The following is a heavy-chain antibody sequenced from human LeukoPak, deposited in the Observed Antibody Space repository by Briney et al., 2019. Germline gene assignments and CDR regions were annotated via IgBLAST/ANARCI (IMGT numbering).Heavy chain of an antibody. CDR1: GYSISSGYY. CDR2: IYHSGST. CDR3: ASPPPSDIVVVPAAIGEYFQH. V-gene: IGHV4-38-2*01. J-gene: IGHJ1*01. Sequence: SETLSLTCAVSGYSISSGYYWGWIRQPPGKGLEWIGSIYHSGSTYYNPSLESRVTISVDTSKNQFSLKLSSVTAADTAVYYCASPPPSDIVVVPAAIGEYFQHWGQGTLVTVSS. D-gene: IGHD2-2*01.